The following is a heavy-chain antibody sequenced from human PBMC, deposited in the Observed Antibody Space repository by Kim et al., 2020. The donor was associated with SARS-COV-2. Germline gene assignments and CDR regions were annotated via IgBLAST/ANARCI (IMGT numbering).Heavy chain of an antibody. V-gene: IGHV4-39*01. J-gene: IGHJ4*02. Sequence: NPPLKSRVTISVDTSKNQFSLKLSSVTAADTAVYYCARHPIAVAGTGFDYWGQGTLVTVSS. D-gene: IGHD6-19*01. CDR3: ARHPIAVAGTGFDY.